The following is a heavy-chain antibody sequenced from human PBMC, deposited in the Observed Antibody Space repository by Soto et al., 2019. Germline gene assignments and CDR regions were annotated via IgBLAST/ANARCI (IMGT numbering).Heavy chain of an antibody. Sequence: ASVKVSCKASGYTFTSYGISWVRQAPGQGLEWMGWISPYNGHINYPQILQGRVTMTTDTSTSTAYMELRSVRSVDTAVYYFARDEGAAIVRHYYGMDVWGQGTTVTVSS. CDR2: ISPYNGHI. CDR3: ARDEGAAIVRHYYGMDV. D-gene: IGHD5-18*01. V-gene: IGHV1-18*04. J-gene: IGHJ6*02. CDR1: GYTFTSYG.